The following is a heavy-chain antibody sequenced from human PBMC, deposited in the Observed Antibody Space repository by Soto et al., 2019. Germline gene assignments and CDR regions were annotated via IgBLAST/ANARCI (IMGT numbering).Heavy chain of an antibody. CDR2: IYYSGRT. D-gene: IGHD3-3*01. V-gene: IGHV4-39*01. CDR1: GGSISSSSYY. CDR3: ARRKVTIFGGTTDY. Sequence: PSETLSLTCTVSGGSISSSSYYWGWIRQPPGKGLEWIGSIYYSGRTYYNPSLKSRVTISVDTSKNQFSLKLSSVTAADTAVYYCARRKVTIFGGTTDYWGQGTLVTVSS. J-gene: IGHJ4*02.